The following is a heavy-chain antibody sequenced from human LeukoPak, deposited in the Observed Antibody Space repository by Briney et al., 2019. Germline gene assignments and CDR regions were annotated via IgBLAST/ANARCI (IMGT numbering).Heavy chain of an antibody. V-gene: IGHV3-23*01. CDR2: IGGSGGST. CDR1: GFIFSSYA. CDR3: AKDVRPATLAAFDC. J-gene: IGHJ4*02. D-gene: IGHD6-25*01. Sequence: GGSLRLSCAASGFIFSSYAMSWVRQAPGKGLEWVSAIGGSGGSTSYADSVKGRFTISRDNSKNTLYLQMNSLRAEDTAVYYCAKDVRPATLAAFDCWGQGTLVTVSS.